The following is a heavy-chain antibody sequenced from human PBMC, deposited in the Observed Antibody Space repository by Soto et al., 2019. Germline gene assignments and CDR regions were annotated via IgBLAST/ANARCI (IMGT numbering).Heavy chain of an antibody. CDR1: GASVSSGDYY. J-gene: IGHJ5*02. V-gene: IGHV4-30-4*08. D-gene: IGHD7-27*01. CDR2: IYSSGST. CDR3: ARRVTGGGERFDP. Sequence: SETLSLTCTVSGASVSSGDYYWTWISQPPGKDLEWIGYIYSSGSTNYNPSLRSRVTMSKDTSRNQFSLNLSFVTAADTAVYYCARRVTGGGERFDPWGQGTLVTVSS.